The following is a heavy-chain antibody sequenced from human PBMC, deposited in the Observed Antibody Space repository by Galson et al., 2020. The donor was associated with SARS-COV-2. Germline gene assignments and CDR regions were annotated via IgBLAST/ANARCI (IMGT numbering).Heavy chain of an antibody. J-gene: IGHJ6*02. V-gene: IGHV5-51*01. CDR2: VFPGDPET. CDR3: ARHTADCSNGICYADYYHGMDV. Sequence: GESLKISCQASGYRFTSYWIGWVRQMPGKGLEWMGIVFPGDPETRYSPSFQGQVTISADKSISTAYLQWSSLKASDTAMYYCARHTADCSNGICYADYYHGMDVWGQGTAVTVS. CDR1: GYRFTSYW. D-gene: IGHD2-8*01.